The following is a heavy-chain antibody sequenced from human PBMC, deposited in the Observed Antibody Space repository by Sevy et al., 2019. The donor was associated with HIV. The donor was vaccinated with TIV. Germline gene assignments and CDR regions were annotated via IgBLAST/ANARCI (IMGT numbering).Heavy chain of an antibody. CDR3: ATLSGNYWGDWLDP. CDR2: IRSATDGGTT. D-gene: IGHD5-12*01. V-gene: IGHV3-15*07. CDR1: AFTFSNDW. J-gene: IGHJ5*02. Sequence: GGSLRLSCVASAFTFSNDWMTWVRQAPGKGLEWVGHIRSATDGGTTDYAEPVKGRFTISRHDSKNTVYLEMNSLKIEETGVYFCATLSGNYWGDWLDPWGQGTLVTVSS.